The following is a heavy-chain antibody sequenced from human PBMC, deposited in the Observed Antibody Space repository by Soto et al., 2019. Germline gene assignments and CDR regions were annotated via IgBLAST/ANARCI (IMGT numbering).Heavy chain of an antibody. CDR2: ISAYNGNT. V-gene: IGHV1-18*01. D-gene: IGHD3-10*01. Sequence: GXSVKVSYNASGDPFASFGFIWVRRSPGQGLEWLGWISAYNGNTHYAQKVRDRVTLTTDTSTNTAYMELRSLTSDDTAVHYCARDQESITDRILQYWGQGTRVTVSS. CDR1: GDPFASFG. J-gene: IGHJ4*02. CDR3: ARDQESITDRILQY.